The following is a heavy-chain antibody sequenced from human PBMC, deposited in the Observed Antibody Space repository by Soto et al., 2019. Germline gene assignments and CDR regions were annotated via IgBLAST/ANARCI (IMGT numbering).Heavy chain of an antibody. CDR1: GYTFTSYA. CDR3: ARGLGLYYFDY. D-gene: IGHD1-26*01. J-gene: IGHJ4*02. CDR2: INAGNGNT. Sequence: QVKLVQSGAEVKKPGASVKVSCKASGYTFTSYAMHWMRQAPGQRLEWMGWINAGNGNTKYSQKLQGRVTITRDTSASTAYMELSSLRSEDTAVYYCARGLGLYYFDYWGQGTLVTVSS. V-gene: IGHV1-3*01.